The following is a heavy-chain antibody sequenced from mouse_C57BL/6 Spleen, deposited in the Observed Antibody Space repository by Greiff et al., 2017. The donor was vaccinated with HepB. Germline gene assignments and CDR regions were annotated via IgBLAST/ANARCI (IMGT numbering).Heavy chain of an antibody. J-gene: IGHJ4*01. D-gene: IGHD2-2*01. CDR3: AREAYGYMGAMDY. Sequence: EVKLMESGGGLVKPGGSLKLSCAASGFTFSSYAMSWVRQTPEKRLEWVATISDGGSYTYYPDNVKGRFTISRDNAKNNLYLQMSHQKSEDTAMYYCAREAYGYMGAMDYWGQGTSVTVSS. CDR2: ISDGGSYT. CDR1: GFTFSSYA. V-gene: IGHV5-4*01.